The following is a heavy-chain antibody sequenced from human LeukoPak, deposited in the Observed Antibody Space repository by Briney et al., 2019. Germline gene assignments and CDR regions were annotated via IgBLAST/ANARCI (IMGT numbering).Heavy chain of an antibody. J-gene: IGHJ3*02. D-gene: IGHD2-2*01. Sequence: ASVKVSCKASGYTFTGYYLHWVRQAPGQGLEWMGWIHPNSGGTNYAQKFQGRVTMTRDTSISTAYMELSRLRSDDTAVYYCAREVGVPGDAFDIWGQGTMVTVSS. CDR2: IHPNSGGT. CDR1: GYTFTGYY. CDR3: AREVGVPGDAFDI. V-gene: IGHV1-2*02.